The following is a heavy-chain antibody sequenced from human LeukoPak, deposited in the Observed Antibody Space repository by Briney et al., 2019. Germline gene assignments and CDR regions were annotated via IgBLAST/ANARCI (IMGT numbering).Heavy chain of an antibody. J-gene: IGHJ4*02. CDR2: TYDRSKWYN. V-gene: IGHV6-1*01. CDR1: GDSVSSNSAA. Sequence: SQTLSLTCAISGDSVSSNSAAWNWIRQSPSRGLEWLGRTYDRSKWYNDYAVSVKSRITINPDTSKKQFSLQLNSVTPEDTGVYYGAMALVVCLSDGYNPFDYWGQGTLVTVSS. D-gene: IGHD5-24*01. CDR3: AMALVVCLSDGYNPFDY.